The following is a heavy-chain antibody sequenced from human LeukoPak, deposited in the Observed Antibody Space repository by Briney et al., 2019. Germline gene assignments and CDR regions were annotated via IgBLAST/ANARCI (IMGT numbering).Heavy chain of an antibody. V-gene: IGHV4-31*03. CDR2: IYYSGST. D-gene: IGHD3-10*01. J-gene: IGHJ3*02. CDR1: GGSISSGGYY. CDR3: ARGSGSGSYYLDAFDI. Sequence: SQTLSLTCTVSGGSISSGGYYWSWIRQHPGKGLEWIGYIYYSGSTYYNPSLKSRVTISVDTSKNQFSLKLSSVTAADTAVYYCARGSGSGSYYLDAFDIWGQGTMVTVSS.